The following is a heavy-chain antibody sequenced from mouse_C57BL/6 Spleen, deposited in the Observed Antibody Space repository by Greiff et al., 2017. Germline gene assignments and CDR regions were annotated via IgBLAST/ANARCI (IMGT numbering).Heavy chain of an antibody. J-gene: IGHJ2*01. CDR3: ARICGSSYGYFED. V-gene: IGHV5-6*01. CDR2: ISSGGSYT. Sequence: EVQLVESGGDLVKPGGSLKLSCAASGFTFSSYGMSWVRQTPDKRLEWVATISSGGSYTYYPNSVKGRFTISRDNDKNTLYLQMISLKSEDAAMYDCARICGSSYGYFEDWGQGTTLTVAS. D-gene: IGHD1-1*01. CDR1: GFTFSSYG.